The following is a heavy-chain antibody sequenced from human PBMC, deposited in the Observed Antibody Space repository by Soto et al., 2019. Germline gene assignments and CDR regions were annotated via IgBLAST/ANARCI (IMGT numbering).Heavy chain of an antibody. J-gene: IGHJ6*02. V-gene: IGHV1-69*15. D-gene: IGHD5-12*01. Sequence: QVQLVQSGAEVKKPGSSVKVSCKASGGTFRSYAINWVRQAPGQGLEWMGRIIPMFDTANYAQKFQGRVTITADESTRTGYIDLSSLGSEDTAVYYCARSVVEVATMPYYYAMDAWGQGTTVTVSS. CDR1: GGTFRSYA. CDR2: IIPMFDTA. CDR3: ARSVVEVATMPYYYAMDA.